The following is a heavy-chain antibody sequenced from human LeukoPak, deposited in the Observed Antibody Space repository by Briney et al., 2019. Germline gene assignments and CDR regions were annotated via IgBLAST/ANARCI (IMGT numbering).Heavy chain of an antibody. V-gene: IGHV1-2*02. D-gene: IGHD6-19*01. CDR1: SYTFTGSY. J-gene: IGHJ6*02. CDR3: ASIGVADDYYYGMDV. Sequence: SVKVSCNASSYTFTGSYMHWVRQAPGQGREWMGWINPNSGGTNYAQKFQGRVTMTRATSISTAYLELHRLRLNAADAYICASIGVADDYYYGMDVWGQGTTVTVSS. CDR2: INPNSGGT.